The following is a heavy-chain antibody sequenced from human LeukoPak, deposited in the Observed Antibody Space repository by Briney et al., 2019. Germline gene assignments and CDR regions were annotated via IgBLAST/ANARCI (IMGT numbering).Heavy chain of an antibody. J-gene: IGHJ3*01. CDR2: IKGKSGGGTT. CDR1: GFTLSNAW. V-gene: IGHV3-15*01. D-gene: IGHD5-18*01. CDR3: TREGYTYGYHALGV. Sequence: PGGSLRLSCAASGFTLSNAWMSWVRQAPGKGLEWVGRIKGKSGGGTTDYAAPVKGRFMISRDDSKNTLYLQVNSLEIEDTGVYYCTREGYTYGYHALGVWGQGTMVTVS.